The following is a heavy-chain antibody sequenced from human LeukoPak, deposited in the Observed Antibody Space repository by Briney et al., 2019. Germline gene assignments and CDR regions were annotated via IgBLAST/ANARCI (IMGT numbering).Heavy chain of an antibody. J-gene: IGHJ4*02. CDR2: IIPIFGTA. CDR3: ARAHRDCTNGVCSDIDY. V-gene: IGHV1-69*05. CDR1: GGTFSSYA. Sequence: VASVKVSCKASGGTFSSYAISWVRQAPGQGLEWMGRIIPIFGTANYAQKFQGRATITTDESTSTAYMELSSLRSEDTAVYYCARAHRDCTNGVCSDIDYWGQGTLVTVSS. D-gene: IGHD2-8*01.